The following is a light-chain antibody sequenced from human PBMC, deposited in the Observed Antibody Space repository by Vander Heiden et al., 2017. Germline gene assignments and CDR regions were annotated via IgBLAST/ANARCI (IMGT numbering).Light chain of an antibody. CDR1: HSISSY. V-gene: IGKV1-39*01. Sequence: DIQLIQSLPSLSTSVRDSVTITCRARHSISSYLNWYQQKPGKAPKLLICAASTLRGGVPSRFSGSGSGADCTLTISSLQPEDFTAYFCQRTYSTPFTFGPGTKVDIK. CDR3: QRTYSTPFT. CDR2: AAS. J-gene: IGKJ3*01.